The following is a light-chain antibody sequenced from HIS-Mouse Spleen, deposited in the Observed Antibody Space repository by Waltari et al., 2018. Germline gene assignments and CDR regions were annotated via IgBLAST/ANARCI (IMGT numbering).Light chain of an antibody. CDR3: QQYGSSPWT. Sequence: EIVLTQSPGTLSLSPGERATLSCRASQSVSSSYLAWYPQKPGQAPRLLIYGASSRATGIPDRFSGSGSGTDFTLTISRLEPEDVAVYYCQQYGSSPWTFGQGTKVEIK. CDR1: QSVSSSY. CDR2: GAS. J-gene: IGKJ1*01. V-gene: IGKV3-20*01.